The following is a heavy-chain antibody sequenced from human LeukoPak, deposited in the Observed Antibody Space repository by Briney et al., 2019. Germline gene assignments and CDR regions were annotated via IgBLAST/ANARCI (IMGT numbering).Heavy chain of an antibody. CDR1: RFIVRTNY. J-gene: IGHJ3*02. V-gene: IGHV3-21*01. CDR2: ISSSSTYL. D-gene: IGHD2-21*02. Sequence: GGSLRLSSEASRFIVRTNYMNWVRPAPGQGLEWVSSISSSSTYLDYADSLKGRFTISTDNAKNSLYLQMNRLRAEDTAVYYCARRSYCGGDCYGSDAFDIWGQGTMVTVSS. CDR3: ARRSYCGGDCYGSDAFDI.